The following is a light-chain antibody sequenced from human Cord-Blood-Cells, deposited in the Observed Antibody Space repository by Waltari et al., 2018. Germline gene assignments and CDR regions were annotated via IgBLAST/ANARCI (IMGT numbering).Light chain of an antibody. CDR3: QQLNSYPT. CDR2: ASS. Sequence: DIQLTQAPSFLSASVGDRVTITCRASHGISSYFACYQQKPGKAPQLLIYASSTLQSGVPSRFSGSGSGTEFTLTISSLQPEDFATYYCQQLNSYPTFGQGTRLAIK. J-gene: IGKJ5*01. CDR1: HGISSY. V-gene: IGKV1-9*01.